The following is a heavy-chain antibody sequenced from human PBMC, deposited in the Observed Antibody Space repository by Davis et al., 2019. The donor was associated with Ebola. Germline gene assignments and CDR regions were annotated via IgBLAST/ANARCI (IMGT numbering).Heavy chain of an antibody. CDR1: GYTFTGYY. Sequence: ASVKVSCKASGYTFTGYYMHWVRRAPGQGLEWMGRINPYNGGTNYAQKFQGRVTMTRDTSISTAYMELSRLTSDDTAVYYCARDTRYSGSYSLFWGQGTLVTVSS. J-gene: IGHJ4*02. V-gene: IGHV1-2*06. D-gene: IGHD1-26*01. CDR3: ARDTRYSGSYSLF. CDR2: INPYNGGT.